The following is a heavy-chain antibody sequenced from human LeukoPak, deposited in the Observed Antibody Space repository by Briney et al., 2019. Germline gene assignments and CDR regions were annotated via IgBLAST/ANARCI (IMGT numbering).Heavy chain of an antibody. CDR3: ARRAYSHEWSDP. CDR1: GYTFTNYW. Sequence: GESLKISCKASGYTFTNYWIGWVRQMPGKGLEWMGTIYPGDSDTRYSPSFQGQVTISADKSISTAYLQWTSLRASDTAMYYCARRAYSHEWSDPWGQGTLVTVSS. J-gene: IGHJ5*02. V-gene: IGHV5-51*01. CDR2: IYPGDSDT. D-gene: IGHD5-12*01.